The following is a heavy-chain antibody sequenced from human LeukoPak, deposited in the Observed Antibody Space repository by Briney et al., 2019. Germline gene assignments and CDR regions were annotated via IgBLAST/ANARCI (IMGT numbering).Heavy chain of an antibody. Sequence: GASVKVSCKASGYTFTRYYMHWVRQAPGQGLEWMGVINPSGGSTTYTQKFQGRVTMTRDTSTSTVYMELSSLRSEDTAVYYCARDGPQGPGYYGMDVWGQGTTVTVSS. CDR1: GYTFTRYY. CDR2: INPSGGST. V-gene: IGHV1-46*01. J-gene: IGHJ6*02. CDR3: ARDGPQGPGYYGMDV.